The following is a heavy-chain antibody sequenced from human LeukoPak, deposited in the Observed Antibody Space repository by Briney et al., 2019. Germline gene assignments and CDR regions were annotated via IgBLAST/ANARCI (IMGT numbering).Heavy chain of an antibody. Sequence: SETLSLTCPVYGGSFSGYYWSWIRQPPGKGLEWIGEINHSGGTNYNPSLKSRVTISVDTSKNQFSLKLSSVTAADTAVYYCARGPTMIVRIWGQGTMVTVSS. V-gene: IGHV4-34*01. CDR3: ARGPTMIVRI. CDR1: GGSFSGYY. D-gene: IGHD3-22*01. CDR2: INHSGGT. J-gene: IGHJ3*02.